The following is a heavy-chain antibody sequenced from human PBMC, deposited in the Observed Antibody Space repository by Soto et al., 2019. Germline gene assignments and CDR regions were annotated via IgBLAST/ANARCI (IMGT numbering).Heavy chain of an antibody. CDR2: ISYDGSNK. CDR1: GFTFSSYG. Sequence: QVQLVESGGGVVQPGRSLRLSCAASGFTFSSYGMHWVRQAPGKGLEWVAVISYDGSNKYYADSVKGRFTISRDNSQNTLYLQMNSLRAEDTAVYYCAKDKVRYCISTSCLLDVWGQGTTVTVSS. V-gene: IGHV3-30*18. J-gene: IGHJ6*02. CDR3: AKDKVRYCISTSCLLDV. D-gene: IGHD2-2*01.